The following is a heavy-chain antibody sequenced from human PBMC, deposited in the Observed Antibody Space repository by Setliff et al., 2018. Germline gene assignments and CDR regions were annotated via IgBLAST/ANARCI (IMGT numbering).Heavy chain of an antibody. J-gene: IGHJ4*02. CDR3: ARSPFPVDTVMATTFDS. CDR1: RGTFSNYA. CDR2: TTPIFTTA. D-gene: IGHD5-18*01. V-gene: IGHV1-69*13. Sequence: SVKVSCKTSRGTFSNYAISWVRQAPGQGLEWMGGTTPIFTTANYAQKFQGRVTITADESTSTAYMELSSLKSEDTAVYYCARSPFPVDTVMATTFDSWGQGTLVTVS.